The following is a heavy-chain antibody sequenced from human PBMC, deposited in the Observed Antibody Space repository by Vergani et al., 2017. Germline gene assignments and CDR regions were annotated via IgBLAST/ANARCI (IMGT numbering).Heavy chain of an antibody. V-gene: IGHV3-11*04. CDR1: GFKFSDHY. CDR3: AKNPGISTTRHYYAMDV. J-gene: IGHJ6*02. Sequence: VQLLESGGSLKQPGGSVRLSCAASGFKFSDHYMSWIRQAPGKGLEWVSHISPGASTVSYTDSVTGRFTVSRDNDNNSLTLEMTTLRVEDTAVYYCAKNPGISTTRHYYAMDVWGQGTTVTVSS. D-gene: IGHD1-1*01. CDR2: ISPGASTV.